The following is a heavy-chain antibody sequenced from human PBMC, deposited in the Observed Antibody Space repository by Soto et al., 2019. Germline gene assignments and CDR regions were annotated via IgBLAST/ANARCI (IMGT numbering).Heavy chain of an antibody. J-gene: IGHJ5*02. CDR1: GGSISSGGYY. CDR3: ARDSTVAATPVSWFDP. CDR2: IYYSGST. D-gene: IGHD2-15*01. V-gene: IGHV4-31*03. Sequence: PSETLSLTCTVSGGSISSGGYYWSWIRQHPGKGLEWIGYIYYSGSTYYNPSLKSRVTISVDTSKNQFSLKLSSVTAADTAVYYCARDSTVAATPVSWFDPWGQGTLVTVS.